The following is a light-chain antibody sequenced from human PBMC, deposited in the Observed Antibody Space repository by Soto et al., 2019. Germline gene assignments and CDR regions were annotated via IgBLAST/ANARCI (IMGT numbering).Light chain of an antibody. J-gene: IGKJ1*01. CDR1: QSISSY. V-gene: IGKV1-39*01. CDR3: QQSYSRPRT. CDR2: TAS. Sequence: DIQMTQSPSSLSSSVRDRFTITCLASQSISSYLNWYQQKPGKAPNLLIYTASSLESGVPSRFSGSGSGTDFTLTIASLQPEDFATYFCQQSYSRPRTFGQGTKVDIK.